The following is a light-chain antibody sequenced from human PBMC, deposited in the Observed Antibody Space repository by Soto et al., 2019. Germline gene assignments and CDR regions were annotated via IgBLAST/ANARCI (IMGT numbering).Light chain of an antibody. V-gene: IGKV3-20*01. CDR1: QSVSSNY. CDR3: QQYDNSPPWT. CDR2: DAS. J-gene: IGKJ1*01. Sequence: EILLTQSPGTLSLSPGERATLSCRASQSVSSNYLAWYQQKPGQAPRLLIYDASNRATGIPDRFSGSGSGTDFTLTISRLEPEDFAVYYCQQYDNSPPWTFGQGTKVEIK.